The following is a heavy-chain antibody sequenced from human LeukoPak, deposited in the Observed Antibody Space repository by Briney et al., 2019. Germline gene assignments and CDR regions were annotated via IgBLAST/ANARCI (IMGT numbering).Heavy chain of an antibody. CDR2: ISAGGGST. J-gene: IGHJ4*02. CDR1: GLTFSDYS. D-gene: IGHD6-13*01. Sequence: GGSLRLSCAASGLTFSDYSMTWVRQAPGKGLFWVSGISAGGGSTYYADSAKGRFSISRDNSRNTLYLQMNSLRAEDTAVYYCAKDAAGPEYWGQGTLVTVSS. CDR3: AKDAAGPEY. V-gene: IGHV3-23*01.